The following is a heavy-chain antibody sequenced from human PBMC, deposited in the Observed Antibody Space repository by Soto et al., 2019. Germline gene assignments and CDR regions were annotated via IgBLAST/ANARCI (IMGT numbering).Heavy chain of an antibody. D-gene: IGHD3-22*01. Sequence: SVKVSCKASGGTFSSYAISWVRQAPGQGLEWMGGIIPTFGTANYAQKFQGRVTITADESTSTAYMELSSLRSEDTAVYYCARGWNYYDSSGYYSYAYWGQGTLVTVSS. CDR1: GGTFSSYA. CDR3: ARGWNYYDSSGYYSYAY. CDR2: IIPTFGTA. J-gene: IGHJ4*02. V-gene: IGHV1-69*13.